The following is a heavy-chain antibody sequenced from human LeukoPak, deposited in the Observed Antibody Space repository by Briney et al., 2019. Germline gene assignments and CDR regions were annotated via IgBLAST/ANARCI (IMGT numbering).Heavy chain of an antibody. Sequence: GGSLRLSCAASGFTFSSYAMHWVRQGPGKGLEWLAIISYDGRNNHYGDSVKGRFTISRDNSKNTLHLQMNSLRAEDTAVYYCAKLGFDSSGSHTLFDYWGQGTHVTVSS. J-gene: IGHJ4*02. CDR3: AKLGFDSSGSHTLFDY. CDR1: GFTFSSYA. V-gene: IGHV3-30*18. CDR2: ISYDGRNN. D-gene: IGHD3-22*01.